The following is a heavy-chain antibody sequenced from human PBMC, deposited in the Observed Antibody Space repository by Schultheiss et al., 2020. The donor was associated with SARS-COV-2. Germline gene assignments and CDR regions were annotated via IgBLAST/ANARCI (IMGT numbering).Heavy chain of an antibody. CDR2: ISWNSGSI. CDR3: AKDTGYNLDSYGMDV. J-gene: IGHJ6*02. D-gene: IGHD3-22*01. CDR1: GFTFDDYA. Sequence: GGSLRLSCAASGFTFDDYAMHWVRQAPGKGLEWVSGISWNSGSIGYADSVKGRFTISRDNAKNSLYLQMNSLRAEDTALYYCAKDTGYNLDSYGMDVWGQGTTVTVSS. V-gene: IGHV3-9*01.